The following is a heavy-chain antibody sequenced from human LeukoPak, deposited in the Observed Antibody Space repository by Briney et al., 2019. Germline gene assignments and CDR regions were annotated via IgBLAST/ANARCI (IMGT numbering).Heavy chain of an antibody. CDR3: ATLVNYWSFDY. Sequence: PGGSLRLSCAGSGFTFSNYAMSWVRQAPGKGLEWVSYVSSSGSTIYYADSVKGRFTISRDNAKNSLYLQMNSLRAEDTAVYYCATLVNYWSFDYWGQGTLVTVSS. CDR1: GFTFSNYA. J-gene: IGHJ4*02. CDR2: VSSSGSTI. V-gene: IGHV3-48*03. D-gene: IGHD1-1*01.